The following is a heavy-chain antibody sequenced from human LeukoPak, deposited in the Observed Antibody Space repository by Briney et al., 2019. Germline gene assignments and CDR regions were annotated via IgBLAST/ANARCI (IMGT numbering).Heavy chain of an antibody. J-gene: IGHJ4*02. V-gene: IGHV1-69*04. CDR1: GGTVSSYA. Sequence: ASVKVSCKASGGTVSSYAISWVRQAPGQGLEWMGRIIPILGIANYAQKFQGRVTITADKSTSTAYMELSSLRSEDTAVYYCAREHSSGYYYVDYWGQGTLVTVSS. D-gene: IGHD3-22*01. CDR2: IIPILGIA. CDR3: AREHSSGYYYVDY.